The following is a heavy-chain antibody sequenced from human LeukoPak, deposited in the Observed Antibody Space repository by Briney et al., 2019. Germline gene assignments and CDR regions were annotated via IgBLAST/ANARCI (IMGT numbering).Heavy chain of an antibody. D-gene: IGHD2-2*01. CDR1: GYTFTSYY. J-gene: IGHJ5*02. CDR2: INPSGGST. V-gene: IGHV1-46*01. Sequence: ASVKVSCKASGYTFTSYYMHWVRQAPGQGLEWMGIINPSGGSTTYAQKFQGRVTITADESTSTAYMELSSLRSEDTAVYYCARGHIVVVPAATEYNWFDPWGQGTLVTVSS. CDR3: ARGHIVVVPAATEYNWFDP.